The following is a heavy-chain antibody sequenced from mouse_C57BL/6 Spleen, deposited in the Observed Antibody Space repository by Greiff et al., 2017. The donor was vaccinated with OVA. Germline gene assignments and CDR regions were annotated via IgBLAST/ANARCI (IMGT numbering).Heavy chain of an antibody. CDR3: ARPGLGPFDY. D-gene: IGHD4-1*01. Sequence: EVMLVESGGGLVKPGGSLKLSCAASGFTFSDYGMHWVRQAPEKGLEWVAYISSGSSTIYYADTVKGRFTISRDNAKNTLFLQMTSLRSEDTAMYYCARPGLGPFDYWGQGTTLTVSS. CDR2: ISSGSSTI. V-gene: IGHV5-17*01. CDR1: GFTFSDYG. J-gene: IGHJ2*01.